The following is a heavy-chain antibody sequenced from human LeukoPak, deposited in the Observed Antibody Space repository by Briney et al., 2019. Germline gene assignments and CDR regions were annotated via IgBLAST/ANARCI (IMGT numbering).Heavy chain of an antibody. D-gene: IGHD3-3*01. J-gene: IGHJ4*02. CDR2: MNSDGSST. CDR3: ARALEWLADY. V-gene: IGHV3-74*01. Sequence: GGSLRLSCAASGFTLSSYWMHWVRQASGKGLVWVSRMNSDGSSTSYADSVKGRFTISRDNAKNTLYLQMNSLRAEDTAVYYCARALEWLADYWGQGTLVTVSS. CDR1: GFTLSSYW.